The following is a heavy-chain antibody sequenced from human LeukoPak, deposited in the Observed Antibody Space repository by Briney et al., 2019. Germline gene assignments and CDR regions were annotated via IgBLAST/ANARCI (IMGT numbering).Heavy chain of an antibody. D-gene: IGHD3-9*01. CDR2: ISAYNGNT. V-gene: IGHV1-18*01. J-gene: IGHJ4*02. CDR1: GYTFTSYG. CDR3: ARGAPLRGRYFDWLFLY. Sequence: ASVKVSCKAPGYTFTSYGISWVRQAPGQGLEWMGWISAYNGNTNYAQKLQGRVTMTTDTSTSTAYMELRSLRSDDTAVYYCARGAPLRGRYFDWLFLYWGQGTLVTVSS.